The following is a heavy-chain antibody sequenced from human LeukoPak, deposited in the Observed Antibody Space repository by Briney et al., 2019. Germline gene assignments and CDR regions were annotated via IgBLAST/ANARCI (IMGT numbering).Heavy chain of an antibody. J-gene: IGHJ5*02. D-gene: IGHD3-16*02. Sequence: SETLSLTCAVYGGSFSGYYWSWIRQPPGKGLEWIGEINHSGSTNYNPSLKSRVTISVDTSKNPFSLKLSSVTAADTAVYYCARGFYDYVWGSYRNWFDPWGQGTLVTVSS. CDR2: INHSGST. CDR1: GGSFSGYY. CDR3: ARGFYDYVWGSYRNWFDP. V-gene: IGHV4-34*01.